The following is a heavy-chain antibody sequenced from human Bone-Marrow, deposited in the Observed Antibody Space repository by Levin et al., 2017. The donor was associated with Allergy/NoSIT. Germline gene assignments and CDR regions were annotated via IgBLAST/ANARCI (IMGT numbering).Heavy chain of an antibody. J-gene: IGHJ4*02. D-gene: IGHD2-2*01. CDR2: ISYDGSNK. CDR3: AKDTNRGYCISTSCYPDY. V-gene: IGHV3-30*18. Sequence: SGGSLRLSCAASGFTFSSYGMHWVRQAPGKGLEWVAVISYDGSNKYYADSVKGRFTISRDNSKNTLYLQMNSLRAEDTAVYYCAKDTNRGYCISTSCYPDYWGQGTLVTVSS. CDR1: GFTFSSYG.